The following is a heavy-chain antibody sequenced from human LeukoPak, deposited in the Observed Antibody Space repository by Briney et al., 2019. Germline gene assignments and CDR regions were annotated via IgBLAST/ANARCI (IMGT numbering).Heavy chain of an antibody. Sequence: ASVKVSCKASGYTFTGYYMHWVRRAPGQGLEWMGWINPNSGGTNYAQKFQGRVTMTRDTSISTAYMELSRLRSDDTAVYYCARRGYDSSGQAYYYYYMDVWGKGTTVTVSS. J-gene: IGHJ6*03. CDR1: GYTFTGYY. V-gene: IGHV1-2*02. D-gene: IGHD3-22*01. CDR2: INPNSGGT. CDR3: ARRGYDSSGQAYYYYYMDV.